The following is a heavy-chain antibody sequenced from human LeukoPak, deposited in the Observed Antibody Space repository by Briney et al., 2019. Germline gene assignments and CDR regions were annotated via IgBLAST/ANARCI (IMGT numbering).Heavy chain of an antibody. CDR1: GFTFSSYG. CDR3: ARDFSEYYDSSGYLDY. D-gene: IGHD3-22*01. V-gene: IGHV3-30*03. Sequence: GGSLRLSCAASGFTFSSYGMHWVRQAPGKGLEWVAVISYDGSNKYYADSVKGRFTISRDNSKNTLYLQMNSLRAEDTAVYYCARDFSEYYDSSGYLDYWGQGTLVTVSS. J-gene: IGHJ4*02. CDR2: ISYDGSNK.